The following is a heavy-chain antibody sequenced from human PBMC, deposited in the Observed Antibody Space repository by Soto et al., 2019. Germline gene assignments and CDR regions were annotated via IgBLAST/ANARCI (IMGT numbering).Heavy chain of an antibody. Sequence: EVQLVESGGGLVEPGGSLRLSCEASGFPFSSYAINWVRQAPGKGLEWVSSISTSSGYIYFADSLRGRFTVSRDNAQNSLYLQMNSLTAEDTAVYYCARAPASYCGGDCFSMDYWGQGTLVIVSS. CDR1: GFPFSSYA. D-gene: IGHD2-21*02. CDR2: ISTSSGYI. J-gene: IGHJ4*02. V-gene: IGHV3-21*02. CDR3: ARAPASYCGGDCFSMDY.